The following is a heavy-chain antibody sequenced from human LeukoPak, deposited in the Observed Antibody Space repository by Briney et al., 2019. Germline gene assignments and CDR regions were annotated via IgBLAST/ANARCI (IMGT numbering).Heavy chain of an antibody. CDR1: GGSFSGYY. CDR2: INHSGST. D-gene: IGHD2-8*01. V-gene: IGHV4-34*01. J-gene: IGHJ6*03. CDR3: ARRQGVYYYYYMDV. Sequence: SETLSLTCAVYGGSFSGYYWSWIRQPPGKGLEWIGEINHSGSTNYNPSLKSRVTISVDTSKNQFSLKLSSVTAADTAEYYCARRQGVYYYYYMDVWGKGTTVTVSS.